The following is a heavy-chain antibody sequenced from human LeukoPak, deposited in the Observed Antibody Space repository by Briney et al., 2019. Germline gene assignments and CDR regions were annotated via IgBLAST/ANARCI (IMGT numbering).Heavy chain of an antibody. J-gene: IGHJ3*02. V-gene: IGHV3-20*04. CDR3: ARGYCSSTSCPPRAFDI. CDR1: GFCFDDYG. Sequence: PGGSLRLSCAASGFCFDDYGMSWVRQAPGKGLEWVSGINWNGGSTGYADSVKGRFTISRDNAKNSLYLQMNSLRAEDTALYYCARGYCSSTSCPPRAFDIWGQGTMVTVSS. D-gene: IGHD2-2*01. CDR2: INWNGGST.